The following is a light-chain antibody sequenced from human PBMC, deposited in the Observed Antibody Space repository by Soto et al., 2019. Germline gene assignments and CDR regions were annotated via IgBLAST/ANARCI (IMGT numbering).Light chain of an antibody. J-gene: IGKJ5*01. CDR1: EMVNDT. CDR3: QQYGRSPLT. CDR2: GAS. V-gene: IGKV3-20*01. Sequence: ETVMTQSPATLSVSAGERVTVSCLASEMVNDTLAWYQQKHGQAPRLLTYGASSRANGIPDRFSVSGSGTDFTLTISRLEPEDSAVYYCQQYGRSPLTFGQGRRLEIK.